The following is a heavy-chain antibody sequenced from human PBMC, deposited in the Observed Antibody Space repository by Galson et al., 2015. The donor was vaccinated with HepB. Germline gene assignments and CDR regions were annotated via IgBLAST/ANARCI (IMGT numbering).Heavy chain of an antibody. Sequence: SVKVSCKVSGYTLTELSIHWVRQAPGKGLEWMGGFDPEDGETIYAHKFQGRVTMTEDTSRDTAYMELSSLRSEDTAVYYCATYTALVKYHYYMDVWGKGTTVTVSS. CDR2: FDPEDGET. V-gene: IGHV1-24*01. CDR1: GYTLTELS. D-gene: IGHD5-18*01. CDR3: ATYTALVKYHYYMDV. J-gene: IGHJ6*03.